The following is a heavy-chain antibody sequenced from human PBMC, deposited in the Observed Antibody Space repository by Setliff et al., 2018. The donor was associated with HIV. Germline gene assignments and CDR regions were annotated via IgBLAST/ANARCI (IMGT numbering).Heavy chain of an antibody. Sequence: SVKVSCKASGGTFSNYAISWVRQAPGQGLEWMGGIIPFFGAPNYAQNFQGRVTITADESTSTANMELSSLRSEDTAVYFCALRGYYYDSSGYYCWGQGTVVAVSS. CDR1: GGTFSNYA. CDR3: ALRGYYYDSSGYYC. CDR2: IIPFFGAP. D-gene: IGHD3-22*01. V-gene: IGHV1-69*13. J-gene: IGHJ4*02.